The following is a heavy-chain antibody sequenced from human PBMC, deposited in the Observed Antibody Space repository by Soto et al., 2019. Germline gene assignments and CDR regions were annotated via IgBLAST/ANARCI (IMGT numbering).Heavy chain of an antibody. V-gene: IGHV1-18*01. CDR2: ISGNNGNT. Sequence: SVKVSCKASGYTFTRYGISWVRQAPGQGLEWMGWISGNNGNTNLAPNLQGRVTLTTDTSTSTAYMELRSLRSDDTAVYYCARDRGLRVACCTHYWGQGTLVTVSS. D-gene: IGHD4-17*01. J-gene: IGHJ4*02. CDR1: GYTFTRYG. CDR3: ARDRGLRVACCTHY.